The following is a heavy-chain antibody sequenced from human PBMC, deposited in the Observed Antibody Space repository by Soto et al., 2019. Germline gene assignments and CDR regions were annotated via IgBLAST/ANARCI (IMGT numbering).Heavy chain of an antibody. CDR1: GFTFSSYS. CDR3: AVVPAANGHYGMDV. Sequence: EVQLVESGGGLVQPGGSLRLSCAASGFTFSSYSMNWVRQAPGKGLEWVSYISSSSNTIYYADSVKGRFTISRDNAKNSLYLQMNSLRAEDTAVYYCAVVPAANGHYGMDVWGQGTTVTVSS. J-gene: IGHJ6*02. V-gene: IGHV3-48*01. CDR2: ISSSSNTI. D-gene: IGHD2-2*01.